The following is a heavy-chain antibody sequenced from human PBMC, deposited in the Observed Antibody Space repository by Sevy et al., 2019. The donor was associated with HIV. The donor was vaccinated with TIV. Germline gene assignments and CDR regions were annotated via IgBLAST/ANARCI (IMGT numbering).Heavy chain of an antibody. Sequence: GGSLRLSCAASGFTFISFTMNGVRQAPRKGLEWVSSISNSTSYIYYADSVKGRFTISRDNAKNALYLQMDSLRVEDAAVYYCARRGGLTDEGFDIWGQGTMVTVSS. CDR1: GFTFISFT. V-gene: IGHV3-21*01. D-gene: IGHD3-16*01. CDR2: ISNSTSYI. J-gene: IGHJ3*02. CDR3: ARRGGLTDEGFDI.